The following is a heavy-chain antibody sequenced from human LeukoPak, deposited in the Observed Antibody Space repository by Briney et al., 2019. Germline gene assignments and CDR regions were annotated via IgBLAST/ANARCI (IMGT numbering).Heavy chain of an antibody. CDR2: IYHSGSI. J-gene: IGHJ4*02. CDR1: GGSISRYY. D-gene: IGHD6-19*01. Sequence: SETLSLTCTVPGGSISRYYWRWIRQPPGKGLGWIEYIYHSGSIYYNPSHKRRVTISVDRSKHQFSLKLSSVTAADTAVYYCAREWLKTLDYWGQGTLVTVSS. V-gene: IGHV4-59*12. CDR3: AREWLKTLDY.